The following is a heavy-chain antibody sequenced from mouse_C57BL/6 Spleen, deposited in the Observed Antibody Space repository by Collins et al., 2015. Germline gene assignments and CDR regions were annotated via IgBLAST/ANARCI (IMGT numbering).Heavy chain of an antibody. J-gene: IGHJ4*01. D-gene: IGHD2-3*01. CDR2: IYPGNGDT. Sequence: IYPGNGDTSYNQKFKGKATLTADKSSSTAYMQLSSLTSEDSAVYYCARRDDPFYAMDYWGQGTSVTVSS. CDR3: ARRDDPFYAMDY. V-gene: IGHV1-12*01.